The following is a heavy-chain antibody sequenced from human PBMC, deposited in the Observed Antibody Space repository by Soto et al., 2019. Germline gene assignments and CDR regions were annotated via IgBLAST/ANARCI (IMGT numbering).Heavy chain of an antibody. CDR3: ARDQGIWFGELSGRYYYYGMDV. CDR1: GGTFSSYA. J-gene: IGHJ6*02. D-gene: IGHD3-10*01. Sequence: QVQLVQSGAEVKKPGSSVKVSCKASGGTFSSYAISWVRQAPGQGLEWMGGIIPIFGTANYAQKFQGRVTITADESTSIAYMELSSLRSEETAVYYCARDQGIWFGELSGRYYYYGMDVWGLGTTVTVSS. V-gene: IGHV1-69*01. CDR2: IIPIFGTA.